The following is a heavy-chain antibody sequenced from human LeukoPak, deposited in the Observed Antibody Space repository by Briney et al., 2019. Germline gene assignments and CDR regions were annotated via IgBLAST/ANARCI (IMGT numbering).Heavy chain of an antibody. CDR3: AKGITMIVVVITPADY. Sequence: GGSLRLSCAASGFIFSNYGMNWVRQAPGKGLEWVAAISASGSATSYADSVRGRFTISRDNSKNTLYLQMNSLRAEDTAVYYCAKGITMIVVVITPADYWGQGTLVTVSS. V-gene: IGHV3-23*01. D-gene: IGHD3-22*01. J-gene: IGHJ4*02. CDR2: ISASGSAT. CDR1: GFIFSNYG.